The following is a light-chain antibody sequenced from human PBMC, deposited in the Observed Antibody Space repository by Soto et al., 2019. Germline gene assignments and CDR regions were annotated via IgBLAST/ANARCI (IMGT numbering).Light chain of an antibody. CDR3: QQYYSTPPT. CDR1: QSVLYSSNNKNY. J-gene: IGKJ4*01. Sequence: DIVMTQSPDSLAVSLGERATINCKSSQSVLYSSNNKNYLTWYQQKPGQPPKLLIYWASTRESGVPDRFSGSGSGTDFTLTISRLQAEDVAVYYCQQYYSTPPTFSGGTKVEIK. CDR2: WAS. V-gene: IGKV4-1*01.